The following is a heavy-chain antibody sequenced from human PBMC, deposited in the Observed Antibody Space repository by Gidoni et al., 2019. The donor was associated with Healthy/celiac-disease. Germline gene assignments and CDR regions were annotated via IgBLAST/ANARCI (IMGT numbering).Heavy chain of an antibody. CDR3: ARSFGRWELLHHFDY. CDR1: GFSLSNARMG. V-gene: IGHV2-26*01. CDR2: IFSTDEK. J-gene: IGHJ4*02. D-gene: IGHD1-26*01. Sequence: QVTLKESGPVLVKPTETFTLTCTVSGFSLSNARMGVSWIRQPPGKALEWLAHIFSTDEKSYSTSLKSRLTISKDTSKSQVVLTMTNMDPVDTATYYCARSFGRWELLHHFDYWGQGTLVTVSS.